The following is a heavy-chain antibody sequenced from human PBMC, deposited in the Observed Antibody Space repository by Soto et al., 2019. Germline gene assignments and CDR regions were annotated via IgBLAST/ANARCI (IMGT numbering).Heavy chain of an antibody. V-gene: IGHV3-7*04. Sequence: EVQLLESGGDLVQPGGSLRLSCAASGFNLNNYRLTWVRQAPGKGLEWVASIRQDGNEMFYVDSVKGRFTISRDNPKNSLFLQMNSLRAEDTAIYYCARPVYPWGNIVATRGLDYWGQGALVTVSS. CDR1: GFNLNNYR. J-gene: IGHJ4*02. D-gene: IGHD5-12*01. CDR3: ARPVYPWGNIVATRGLDY. CDR2: IRQDGNEM.